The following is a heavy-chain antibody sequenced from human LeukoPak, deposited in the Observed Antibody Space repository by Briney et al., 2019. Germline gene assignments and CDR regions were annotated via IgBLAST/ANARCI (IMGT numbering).Heavy chain of an antibody. Sequence: SETLSLTCAVYGGSFSGYYWSWIRQPPGKGLEWIGEINHSGSTNYNPSLKSRVTISVDTSKNQFSLKLSSVTAADTAVYYCARHSKRNYVWGSHPDYFDYWGQGTLVTVSS. D-gene: IGHD3-16*01. CDR2: INHSGST. J-gene: IGHJ4*02. CDR3: ARHSKRNYVWGSHPDYFDY. CDR1: GGSFSGYY. V-gene: IGHV4-34*01.